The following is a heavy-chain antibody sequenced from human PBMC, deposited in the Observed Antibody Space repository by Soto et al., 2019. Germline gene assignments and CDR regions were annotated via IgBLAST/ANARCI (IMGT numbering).Heavy chain of an antibody. CDR2: ITPYNGNA. CDR3: ARARMFSGAHHDY. D-gene: IGHD1-26*01. CDR1: GYTFTNFG. V-gene: IGHV1-18*04. Sequence: QVHLVQSGAVVENPGASVKVSCKASGYTFTNFGINWVRQAPGQGLEWMGWITPYNGNANYPQKHQDRLTITTDTSTNTAYLELRSLRSDDTAVYFCARARMFSGAHHDYCRQGTRVTVSS. J-gene: IGHJ4*02.